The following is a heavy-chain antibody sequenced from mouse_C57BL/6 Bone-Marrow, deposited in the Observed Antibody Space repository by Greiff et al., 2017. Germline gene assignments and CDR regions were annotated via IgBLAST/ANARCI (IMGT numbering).Heavy chain of an antibody. CDR3: ARSDRIYYYGSSYDAMDY. D-gene: IGHD1-1*01. Sequence: VQLQQSGAELVRPGTSVKMSCKASGYTFTNYWIGWAKQRPGHGLEWIGDIYPGGGYTNYNEKFKGKATLTADKSSSTAYMQFSSLTSEDSAIYYCARSDRIYYYGSSYDAMDYWGQGTSVTVSS. CDR1: GYTFTNYW. J-gene: IGHJ4*01. CDR2: IYPGGGYT. V-gene: IGHV1-63*01.